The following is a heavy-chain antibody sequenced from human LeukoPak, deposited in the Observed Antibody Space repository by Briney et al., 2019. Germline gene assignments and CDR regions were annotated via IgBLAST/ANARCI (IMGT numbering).Heavy chain of an antibody. CDR1: GGSISSSSYY. CDR3: ARDYGDYEGKYNWFDP. J-gene: IGHJ5*02. CDR2: IYYSGST. D-gene: IGHD4-17*01. V-gene: IGHV4-39*07. Sequence: PSETLSLTCTVSGGSISSSSYYWGWIRQPPGKGLEWIGSIYYSGSTYYNPSLKSRVTISVDTSKNQFSLKLSSVTAADTAVYYCARDYGDYEGKYNWFDPWGQGTLVTVSS.